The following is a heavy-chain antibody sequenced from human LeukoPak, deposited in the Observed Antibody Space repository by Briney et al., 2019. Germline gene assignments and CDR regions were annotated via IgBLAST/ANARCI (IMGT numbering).Heavy chain of an antibody. V-gene: IGHV6-1*01. CDR3: ARGYSSSANYFDY. CDR2: TYYRPRWYN. Sequence: SQTLSLTCAISGDSVSSNSAVWNWIRLSPSRGPEWLGRTYYRPRWYNDYAVSVKSRITINPDTSKNQFSLQLNSVTPEDTAVYYCARGYSSSANYFDYWGQGTLVTVSS. CDR1: GDSVSSNSAV. J-gene: IGHJ4*02. D-gene: IGHD6-6*01.